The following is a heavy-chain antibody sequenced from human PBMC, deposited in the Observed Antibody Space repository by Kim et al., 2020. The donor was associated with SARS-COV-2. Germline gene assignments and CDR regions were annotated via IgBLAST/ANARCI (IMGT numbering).Heavy chain of an antibody. CDR3: AREGMGATAFDY. V-gene: IGHV4-39*07. D-gene: IGHD1-26*01. CDR1: GGSLSSTSYY. CDR2: IYFNGIT. J-gene: IGHJ4*02. Sequence: SETLSLTCSVSGGSLSSTSYYWGWLRQTPGAGLEWLGTIYFNGITYYNPSLNSRVTMSIDTSKNDFSLKLNSVTAADTAVYYCAREGMGATAFDYWGQGTPVTVSS.